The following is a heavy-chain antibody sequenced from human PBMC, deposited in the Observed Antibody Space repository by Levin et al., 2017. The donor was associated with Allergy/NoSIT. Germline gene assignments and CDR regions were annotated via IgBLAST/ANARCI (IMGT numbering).Heavy chain of an antibody. CDR2: MNSDGSSI. V-gene: IGHV3-74*01. J-gene: IGHJ4*02. Sequence: PPGGSLRLSCAASGFTFSSYWMHWVRQAPGKGLVWVSRMNSDGSSISYADSVKGRFTISRDNAKNTLYLQMNSLRADDTAVYYCARGYSYGSSDYWGQGTLVTVSS. CDR3: ARGYSYGSSDY. CDR1: GFTFSSYW. D-gene: IGHD5-18*01.